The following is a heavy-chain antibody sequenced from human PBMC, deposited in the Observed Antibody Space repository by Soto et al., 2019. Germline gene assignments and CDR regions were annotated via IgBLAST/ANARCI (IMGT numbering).Heavy chain of an antibody. CDR1: GFTFSSYW. CDR3: ARVPTGKYGVWNY. CDR2: INPGGSIT. Sequence: GGSLRLSCAASGFTFSSYWMHWVRQAPGKGLVWVSRINPGGSITAYADSVKGRFTISRDNAKNTLHLQMNSLRGDDTAGYYCARVPTGKYGVWNYWGQGTLVTLSS. J-gene: IGHJ4*02. V-gene: IGHV3-74*01. D-gene: IGHD2-8*01.